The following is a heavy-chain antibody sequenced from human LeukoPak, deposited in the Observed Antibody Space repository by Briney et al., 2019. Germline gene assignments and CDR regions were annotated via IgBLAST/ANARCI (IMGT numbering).Heavy chain of an antibody. D-gene: IGHD4-17*01. Sequence: GGSLRLSCAASGFTFDDYAMHWVRQAPGKGLEWVSLISGDGGSTYYADSVKGRFTISRDNSKNSLYLQMNSLRTEDTALYYCAKDKVPDYGDSRGWYYGMDVWSQGTTVTVSS. CDR1: GFTFDDYA. CDR2: ISGDGGST. V-gene: IGHV3-43*02. CDR3: AKDKVPDYGDSRGWYYGMDV. J-gene: IGHJ6*02.